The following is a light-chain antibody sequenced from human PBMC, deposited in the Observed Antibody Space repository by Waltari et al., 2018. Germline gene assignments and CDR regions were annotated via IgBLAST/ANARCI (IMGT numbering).Light chain of an antibody. Sequence: SYELTQPPSVSVSPGQTARITCGGDNLGSKYVHWYQQKPAQAPVLVIYYDSDRPSGIPERFSVSKSGNTATLTISGVEAGDEADYYCQVWDSSSDHDVFGSGTKLTVL. CDR1: NLGSKY. CDR3: QVWDSSSDHDV. CDR2: YDS. V-gene: IGLV3-21*01. J-gene: IGLJ6*01.